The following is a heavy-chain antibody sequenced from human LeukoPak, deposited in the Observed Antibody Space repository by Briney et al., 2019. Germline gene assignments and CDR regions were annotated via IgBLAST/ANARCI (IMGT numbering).Heavy chain of an antibody. V-gene: IGHV3-7*01. Sequence: GGSLRLSCAASGFTFSTYWMTWVRQAPGKGLEWVANIKQDGSDKNYVDSVKGRFTTSRDNAENSLYLQMNSLRAEDTAVYYCARDGTDNFYYGMDVWGQGTTVTVSS. CDR2: IKQDGSDK. CDR3: ARDGTDNFYYGMDV. D-gene: IGHD6-13*01. CDR1: GFTFSTYW. J-gene: IGHJ6*02.